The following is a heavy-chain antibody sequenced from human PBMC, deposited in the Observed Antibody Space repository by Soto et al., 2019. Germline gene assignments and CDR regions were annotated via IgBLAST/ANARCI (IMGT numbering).Heavy chain of an antibody. Sequence: GGSLRLSCAASGFTFSSYAMSWVRQAPGKGLEWVSAISGSGGSTYYADSVKGRFTISRDNSKNTLYLHMNSLRAEDTAVYYCAKDRNYCSGGSCYRLGMDVWGQGTTVTVSS. J-gene: IGHJ6*02. V-gene: IGHV3-23*01. CDR3: AKDRNYCSGGSCYRLGMDV. CDR1: GFTFSSYA. D-gene: IGHD2-15*01. CDR2: ISGSGGST.